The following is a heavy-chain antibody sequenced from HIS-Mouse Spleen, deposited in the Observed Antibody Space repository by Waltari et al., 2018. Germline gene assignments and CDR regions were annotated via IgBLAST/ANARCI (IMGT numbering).Heavy chain of an antibody. CDR3: AREIPYSSSWYDWYFDL. CDR2: IYYSGST. D-gene: IGHD6-13*01. Sequence: QLQLQESGPGLVKPSETLSLTCPVSGGSIRSRSYSWGWIRQPPGKGLEWIGGIYYSGSTYYNPSLKSRVTISVDTSKNQFSLKLSSVTAADTAVYYCAREIPYSSSWYDWYFDLWGRGTLVTVSS. CDR1: GGSIRSRSYS. J-gene: IGHJ2*01. V-gene: IGHV4-39*07.